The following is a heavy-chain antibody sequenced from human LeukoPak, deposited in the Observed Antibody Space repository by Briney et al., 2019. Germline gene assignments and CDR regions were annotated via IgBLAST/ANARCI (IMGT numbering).Heavy chain of an antibody. CDR2: INPNSGAT. CDR1: GYTFTGYY. CDR3: VGLGVTGRAPNAFDV. Sequence: ASVKVSCKASGYTFTGYYMHWVRQAPGQGLEWMGWINPNSGATDYAQKFQGRVTVTRDTSISTAYMVLSRLRSDDTAVYYCVGLGVTGRAPNAFDVWGQGTMVTVSS. J-gene: IGHJ3*01. D-gene: IGHD3-10*01. V-gene: IGHV1-2*02.